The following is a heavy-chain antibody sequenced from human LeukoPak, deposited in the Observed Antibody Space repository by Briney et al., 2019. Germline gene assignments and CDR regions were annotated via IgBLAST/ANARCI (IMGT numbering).Heavy chain of an antibody. CDR3: ARSSMEGAYDSSGYYFYGMDV. Sequence: GESLKISCKGSGYSFTSYWIGWVRQMPGKGLEWMGIIYPGDSDTRYSPSFQGQVTISADKSISTAYLQWSSLKASDTAMYYCARSSMEGAYDSSGYYFYGMDVWGQGTTVTVSS. V-gene: IGHV5-51*01. CDR2: IYPGDSDT. CDR1: GYSFTSYW. D-gene: IGHD3-22*01. J-gene: IGHJ6*02.